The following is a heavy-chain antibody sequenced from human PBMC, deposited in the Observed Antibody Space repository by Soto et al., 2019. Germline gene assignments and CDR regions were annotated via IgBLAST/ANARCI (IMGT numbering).Heavy chain of an antibody. Sequence: SETLSLTCTVSGGSIGSGGYHWSWIRQHPGKGRECIGYTYYSGSTYCNPSLKSRVTISVDTSKNQFSLKLSSVTAADTAVYYCARGDEWLQQTYYFDYWGQGTLVTVSS. V-gene: IGHV4-31*03. CDR1: GGSIGSGGYH. CDR2: TYYSGST. D-gene: IGHD5-18*01. J-gene: IGHJ4*02. CDR3: ARGDEWLQQTYYFDY.